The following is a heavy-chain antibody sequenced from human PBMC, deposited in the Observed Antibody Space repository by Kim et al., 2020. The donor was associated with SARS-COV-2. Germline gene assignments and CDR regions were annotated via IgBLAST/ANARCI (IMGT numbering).Heavy chain of an antibody. V-gene: IGHV4-61*08. D-gene: IGHD3-16*01. J-gene: IGHJ4*01. CDR1: GGAVNRGGYF. CDR3: ARGVGGGTLETDRTGAFDH. Sequence: SETLSLTCTVSGGAVNRGGYFWSWIRQPPGRALEWIAYIYYLGDTNYNPSLKSRVTISLDTSKNQFSLNLNSVTAADTAFYYCARGVGGGTLETDRTGAFDHWGGGPLVRVS. CDR2: IYYLGDT.